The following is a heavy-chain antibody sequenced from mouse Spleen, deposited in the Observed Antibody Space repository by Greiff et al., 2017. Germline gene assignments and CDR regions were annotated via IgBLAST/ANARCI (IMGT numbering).Heavy chain of an antibody. D-gene: IGHD1-1*01. J-gene: IGHJ2*01. CDR3: ASGGYGSSPFDY. CDR1: GYTFTSYW. Sequence: VQLQQPGAELVRPGSSVKLSCKASGYTFTSYWMHWVKQRPIQGLEWIGNIDPSDSETHYNQKFKDKATLTVDKSSSTAYMQLSSLTSEDSAVYYCASGGYGSSPFDYWGQGTTLTVSS. V-gene: IGHV1-52*01. CDR2: IDPSDSET.